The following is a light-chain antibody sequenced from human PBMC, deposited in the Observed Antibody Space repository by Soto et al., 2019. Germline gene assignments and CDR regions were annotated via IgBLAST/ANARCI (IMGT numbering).Light chain of an antibody. CDR2: GAS. V-gene: IGKV3D-20*02. Sequence: EIVLTQSPGTLSLSPCERAALSSSASQSVSSSYLAWYQQKPGQAPRLLIYGASSRATGIPARFSGSGSGTDFTLTISSLEPEDFAVYYCQQRSNWSITFGQGTRLEI. CDR1: QSVSSSY. CDR3: QQRSNWSIT. J-gene: IGKJ5*01.